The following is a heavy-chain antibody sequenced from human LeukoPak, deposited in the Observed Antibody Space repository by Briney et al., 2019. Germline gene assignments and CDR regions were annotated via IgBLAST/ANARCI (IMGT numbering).Heavy chain of an antibody. D-gene: IGHD2-15*01. CDR2: IYYSGST. V-gene: IGHV4-61*01. CDR1: GGSVSSGSYY. J-gene: IGHJ5*02. CDR3: ARSGCSGGSCYLNWFDP. Sequence: SETLSLTCTVSGGSVSSGSYYWRWIRQPPGKGLEWIGYIYYSGSTNYNPSLKSRVTISVDTSKNQFSLKLSSVTAADTAVYYCARSGCSGGSCYLNWFDPWGQGTLVTVSS.